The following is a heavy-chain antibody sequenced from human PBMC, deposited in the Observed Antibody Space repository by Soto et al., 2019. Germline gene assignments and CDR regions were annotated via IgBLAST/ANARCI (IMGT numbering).Heavy chain of an antibody. J-gene: IGHJ6*02. V-gene: IGHV5-10-1*01. CDR3: ARYVDEYRSALVNIVLVVYGNYGMDV. CDR1: GYSFTSYW. D-gene: IGHD2-8*01. CDR2: IDPSDSYT. Sequence: PGESLKISCKGSGYSFTSYWISWVRQMPGKGLEWMGRIDPSDSYTNYSPSFQGHVTISADKSISTAYLQWSSLKASDTAMYYCARYVDEYRSALVNIVLVVYGNYGMDVCGQVTTVTVSS.